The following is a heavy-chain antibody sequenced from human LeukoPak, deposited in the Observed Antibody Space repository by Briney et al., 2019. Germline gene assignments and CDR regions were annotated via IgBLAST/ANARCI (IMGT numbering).Heavy chain of an antibody. CDR2: INPSGGST. J-gene: IGHJ4*02. CDR1: GYTFTSYY. D-gene: IGHD3-22*01. CDR3: ARTLADYYDSSGYYRPRFDY. V-gene: IGHV1-46*01. Sequence: GASVKVSCKASGYTFTSYYMHWVRQAPGQGLEWMGIINPSGGSTSYAQKFQGRVTMTRDMSTSTVYMELSSLRSEDTAVYYCARTLADYYDSSGYYRPRFDYWGQGTLVTVSS.